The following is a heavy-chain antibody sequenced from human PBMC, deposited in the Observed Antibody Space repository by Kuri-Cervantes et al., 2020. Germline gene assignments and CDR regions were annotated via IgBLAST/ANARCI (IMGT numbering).Heavy chain of an antibody. J-gene: IGHJ4*02. CDR2: IYHSGST. Sequence: SETLSLTCTVSGGSVSSGSYYWSWIRQPPGKGLEWIGAIYHSGSTYYNPSLKSRVTISVDTSKNQFSLKLSSVTAADTAVYYCARGGNPFDQWGQGTLVTVSS. V-gene: IGHV4-61*01. CDR3: ARGGNPFDQ. CDR1: GGSVSSGSYY. D-gene: IGHD3-16*01.